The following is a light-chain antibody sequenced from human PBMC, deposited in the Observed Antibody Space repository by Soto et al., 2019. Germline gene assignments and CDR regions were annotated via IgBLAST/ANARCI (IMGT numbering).Light chain of an antibody. J-gene: IGKJ1*01. CDR2: AAS. Sequence: IKMNMKPSAVSASVEDRVIITCRASQSISNHLNWYQQKPGKAPKLLIFAASSLQSGVPSRFSGSRSGPHTTFAFGIRQPEDFLTYYSQLSDRMLPAIAQGTKVDIK. V-gene: IGKV1-39*01. CDR1: QSISNH. CDR3: QLSDRMLPA.